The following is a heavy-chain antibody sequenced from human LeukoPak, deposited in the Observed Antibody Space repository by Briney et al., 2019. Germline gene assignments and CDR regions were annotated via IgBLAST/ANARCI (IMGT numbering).Heavy chain of an antibody. D-gene: IGHD5-12*01. CDR1: GFTFSDYY. CDR2: ISSSSSST. CDR3: ARDRSSAD. J-gene: IGHJ4*02. V-gene: IGHV3-11*06. Sequence: GGSLRLSCAASGFTFSDYYMSSIRQAPGKGLEWVSYISSSSSSTNYADSVKGRFTISRDNAKNSLYLQMNSLRAEDTAVYYCARDRSSADWGQGTLVTVSS.